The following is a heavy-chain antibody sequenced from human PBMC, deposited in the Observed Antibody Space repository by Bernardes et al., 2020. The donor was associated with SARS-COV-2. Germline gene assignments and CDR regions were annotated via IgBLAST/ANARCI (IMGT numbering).Heavy chain of an antibody. V-gene: IGHV3-30-3*01. CDR3: ARDFAYGDVNESGYFDL. CDR1: GFTFSSYA. D-gene: IGHD4-17*01. J-gene: IGHJ2*01. CDR2: ISYDGSNK. Sequence: GSLRLSCAASGFTFSSYAMHWVRQAPGKGLEWVAVISYDGSNKYYADSVKGRFTISRDNSKNTLYLQMNSLRAEDTAVYYCARDFAYGDVNESGYFDLWGRGTLVTVSS.